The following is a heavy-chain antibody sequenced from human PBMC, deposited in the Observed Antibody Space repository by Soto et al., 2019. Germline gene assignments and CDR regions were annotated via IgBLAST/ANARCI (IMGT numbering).Heavy chain of an antibody. CDR1: GGSISSYY. Sequence: PSETLSLTCTVSGGSISSYYWSWIRQPPGKGLEWIGYIYYSGSTNYNPSLKSRVTISVDTSKNQFSLKLSSVTAADTAVYYCARLQNFVNWSFDHWGQGALVTVSS. V-gene: IGHV4-59*08. D-gene: IGHD3-3*01. CDR3: ARLQNFVNWSFDH. J-gene: IGHJ4*02. CDR2: IYYSGST.